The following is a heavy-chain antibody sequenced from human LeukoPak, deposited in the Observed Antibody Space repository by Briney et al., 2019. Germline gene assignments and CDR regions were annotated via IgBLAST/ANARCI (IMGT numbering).Heavy chain of an antibody. V-gene: IGHV3-7*01. Sequence: GGSLRLSCAASGFTFSSYSMNWVRQAPGKGLEWVANMKEDGSEKYYVGSVKGRFTISRDNAKNSLYLQMNSLRVEDAAVYYCARDRGYPSYMDVWGKGTTVTVSS. CDR3: ARDRGYPSYMDV. D-gene: IGHD3-10*01. CDR2: MKEDGSEK. CDR1: GFTFSSYS. J-gene: IGHJ6*03.